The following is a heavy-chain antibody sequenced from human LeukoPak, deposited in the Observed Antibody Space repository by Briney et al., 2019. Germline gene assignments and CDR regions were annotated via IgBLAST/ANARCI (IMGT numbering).Heavy chain of an antibody. Sequence: GGSLRLSCAASGFTFSSYSMNWVRQAPGKGLEGVSYISSSGSTIYYADSVKGRFTISRDNAKNSLYLQMNSLRAEDTAVYYCARDLYAYGSGSYGYWGQGTLVTVSS. V-gene: IGHV3-48*04. D-gene: IGHD3-10*01. J-gene: IGHJ4*02. CDR3: ARDLYAYGSGSYGY. CDR2: ISSSGSTI. CDR1: GFTFSSYS.